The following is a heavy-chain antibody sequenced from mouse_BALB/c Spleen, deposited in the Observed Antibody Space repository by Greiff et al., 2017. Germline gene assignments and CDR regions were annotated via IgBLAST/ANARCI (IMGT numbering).Heavy chain of an antibody. D-gene: IGHD2-2*01. J-gene: IGHJ3*01. CDR1: GYTFTSYW. CDR3: AREGLRPRGFAY. Sequence: VQLQQSGAELAKPGASVKMSCKASGYTFTSYWMHWVKQRPGQGLEWIGYINPSTGYTEYNQKFKDKATLTADKSSSTAYMQLSSLTSEDSAVYYCAREGLRPRGFAYWGQGTLVTVSA. V-gene: IGHV1-7*01. CDR2: INPSTGYT.